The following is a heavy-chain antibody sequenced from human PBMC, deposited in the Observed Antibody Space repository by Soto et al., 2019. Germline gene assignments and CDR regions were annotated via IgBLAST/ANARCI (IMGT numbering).Heavy chain of an antibody. D-gene: IGHD3-16*01. CDR2: IIPIFGTA. V-gene: IGHV1-69*12. J-gene: IGHJ4*02. CDR3: ARESRRGGGRYYFDY. CDR1: GGTFSSYA. Sequence: QVQLVQSGAEVKKPGSSVKVSCKASGGTFSSYAISWVRQAPGQGLEWMGGIIPIFGTANYAQKFQGRVTITAAESPSTDYMELSSLRSEDTAVYYCARESRRGGGRYYFDYWGQGTLVTVSS.